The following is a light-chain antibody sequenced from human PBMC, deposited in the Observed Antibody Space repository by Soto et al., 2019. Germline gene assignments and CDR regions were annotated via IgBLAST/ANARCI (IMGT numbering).Light chain of an antibody. J-gene: IGKJ1*01. CDR2: GAS. Sequence: EIVLTQSPRTLSFSPGEKAPPSCRASQSVGKSLAWYQRKPGQAPRLLIYGASTRATGIPARFSGSGSGTEFTLTISSLQSEDFAIYYCQQYNNWPGTFGQGTKVDIK. V-gene: IGKV3-15*01. CDR3: QQYNNWPGT. CDR1: QSVGKS.